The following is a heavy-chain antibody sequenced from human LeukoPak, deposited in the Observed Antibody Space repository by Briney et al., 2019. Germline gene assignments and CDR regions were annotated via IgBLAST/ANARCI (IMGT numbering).Heavy chain of an antibody. J-gene: IGHJ6*03. Sequence: SETLSLTCAVYGGSFSGYYWSWIRQPPGKGLEWIGYIYYSGSTNYNPSLKSRVTISVDTSKNQFSLKLSSVTATDTAVYYCARGDYSNYGEYYYYYYYMDVWGKGTTVTVSS. CDR2: IYYSGST. CDR1: GGSFSGYY. V-gene: IGHV4-59*01. CDR3: ARGDYSNYGEYYYYYYYMDV. D-gene: IGHD4-11*01.